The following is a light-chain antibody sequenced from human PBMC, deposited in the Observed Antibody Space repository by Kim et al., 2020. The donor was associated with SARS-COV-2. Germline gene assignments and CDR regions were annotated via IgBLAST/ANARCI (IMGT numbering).Light chain of an antibody. V-gene: IGKV1-5*03. J-gene: IGKJ2*01. CDR2: KVS. CDR3: QQYTIFST. Sequence: LAAAVGDRVTSTCRASQTITSSLAWFQQKPGKAPKLLIYKVSTLQGGVPTRFSGSGSGTEFTLANRSLQPDDFATYYCQQYTIFSTFGQGTKLEIK. CDR1: QTITSS.